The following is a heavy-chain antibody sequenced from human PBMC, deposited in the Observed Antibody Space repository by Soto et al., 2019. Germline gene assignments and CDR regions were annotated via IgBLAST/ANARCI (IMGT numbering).Heavy chain of an antibody. J-gene: IGHJ6*03. D-gene: IGHD1-1*01. CDR1: GDTLKTFD. Sequence: QVQLVQSGAEVKRPGASVKVSCKASGDTLKTFDVSWVRQAPGQGPEWMAWITTHNGDTNFAQKFRGRVSLTADTSAATACMELRNLRSDDTGVYFCARFNFTRAGYNYYYYMDVWGQGTTVTVS. V-gene: IGHV1-18*04. CDR2: ITTHNGDT. CDR3: ARFNFTRAGYNYYYYMDV.